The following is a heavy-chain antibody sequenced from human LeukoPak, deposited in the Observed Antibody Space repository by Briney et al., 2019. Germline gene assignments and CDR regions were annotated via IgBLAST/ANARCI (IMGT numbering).Heavy chain of an antibody. D-gene: IGHD2-2*01. CDR3: ARVREYQLLRRGY. J-gene: IGHJ4*02. V-gene: IGHV3-21*01. CDR1: GFTFSSYS. Sequence: GGSLRLSCVASGFTFSSYSMNWVRQAPGKGLEWVSSISSSSSYIYYADSVKGRFTISRDNAKNSLYLQMNSLRAEDTAVYYCARVREYQLLRRGYWGQGTLVTVSS. CDR2: ISSSSSYI.